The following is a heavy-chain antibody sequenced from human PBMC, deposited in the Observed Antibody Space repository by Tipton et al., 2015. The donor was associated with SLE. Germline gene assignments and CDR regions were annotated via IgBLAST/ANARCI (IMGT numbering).Heavy chain of an antibody. J-gene: IGHJ6*02. D-gene: IGHD6-13*01. CDR3: ARDCRTGYSSSWYSGMDV. CDR2: ISYDGSNK. V-gene: IGHV3-30*03. CDR1: RFTISSYD. Sequence: QVQLVPSGGGVVQPGRSLRLSCAASRFTISSYDMPWVRQAPGKGLEWVAVISYDGSNKYYADSVKGRFTISRDNSKNSLYLQMNSLRAEDTAVYYCARDCRTGYSSSWYSGMDVWGRGTTVTVSS.